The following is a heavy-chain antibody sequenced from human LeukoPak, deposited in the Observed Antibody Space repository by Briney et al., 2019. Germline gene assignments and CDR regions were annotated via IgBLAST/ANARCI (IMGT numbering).Heavy chain of an antibody. CDR3: ARRTSLEN. Sequence: QPGGTLRLSCAASAFTFSNYWMSWVRQAPGKGLEWVASIKEDGSDRNYVDSVKGRFTISRDNAKNLLFLQMNSLRVEDTAMYYRARRTSLENWGQGTLVTVSS. D-gene: IGHD1-14*01. V-gene: IGHV3-7*01. CDR2: IKEDGSDR. J-gene: IGHJ4*02. CDR1: AFTFSNYW.